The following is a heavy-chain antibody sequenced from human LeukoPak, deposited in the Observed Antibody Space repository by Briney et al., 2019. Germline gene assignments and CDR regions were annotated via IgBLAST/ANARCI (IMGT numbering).Heavy chain of an antibody. CDR3: AKDRGGSYYWTLDY. CDR2: ISYDGSNK. J-gene: IGHJ4*02. CDR1: GFTFSSYG. V-gene: IGHV3-30*18. Sequence: GGSLRLSCAASGFTFSSYGMHWVRQAPGKGLEWVAVISYDGSNKYYADSVKGRFTISRDNSKNTLYLQMNSLRAEDTAVYYCAKDRGGSYYWTLDYWGQGTLVTVSS. D-gene: IGHD1-26*01.